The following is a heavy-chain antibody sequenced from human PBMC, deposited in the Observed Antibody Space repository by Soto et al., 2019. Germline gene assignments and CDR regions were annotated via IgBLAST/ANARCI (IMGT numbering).Heavy chain of an antibody. J-gene: IGHJ4*02. D-gene: IGHD2-15*01. V-gene: IGHV3-33*01. CDR3: ARDGYCSGGSCYSVPVFDY. CDR2: IWYDGSNK. CDR1: GFTFSSYG. Sequence: QVQLVESGGGVVXPGRSLRLSCAASGFTFSSYGMHWVRQAPGKGLEWVAVIWYDGSNKYYADSVKGRFTISRDNSKNTLYLQMNSLRAEDTAVYYCARDGYCSGGSCYSVPVFDYWGQGTLVTVSS.